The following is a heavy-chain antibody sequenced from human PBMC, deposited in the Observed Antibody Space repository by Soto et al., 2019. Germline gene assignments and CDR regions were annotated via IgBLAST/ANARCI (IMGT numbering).Heavy chain of an antibody. J-gene: IGHJ4*02. CDR2: IYYSGST. V-gene: IGHV4-59*01. CDR1: GGSISSYY. Sequence: SETLSLTCTVSGGSISSYYWSWIRQPPGKGLEWIGYIYYSGSTNYNPSLKSRVTISVDTSKNQFSLKLSSVTAADTAVYYCACMLDGRASYYTDWGQGTLVTVS. D-gene: IGHD1-26*01. CDR3: ACMLDGRASYYTD.